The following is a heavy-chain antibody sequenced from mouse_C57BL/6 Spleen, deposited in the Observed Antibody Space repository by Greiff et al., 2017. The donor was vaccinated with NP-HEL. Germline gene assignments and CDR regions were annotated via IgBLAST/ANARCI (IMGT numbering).Heavy chain of an antibody. CDR3: ARSLQLRLKAWFAY. V-gene: IGHV1-59*01. CDR1: GYTFTSYW. J-gene: IGHJ3*01. Sequence: QVQLQQPGAELVRPGTSVKLSCKASGYTFTSYWMHWVKQRPGQGLEWIGVIDPSDSYTNYNQKFKGKATLTVDTSSSTAYMQLSSLTSEDSAVYYCARSLQLRLKAWFAYWGQGTLVTVSA. CDR2: IDPSDSYT. D-gene: IGHD3-2*02.